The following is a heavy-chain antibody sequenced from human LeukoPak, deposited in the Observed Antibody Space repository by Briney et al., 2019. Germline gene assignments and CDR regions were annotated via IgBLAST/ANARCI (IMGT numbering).Heavy chain of an antibody. D-gene: IGHD3-22*01. J-gene: IGHJ4*02. V-gene: IGHV4-39*01. Sequence: SETLSLTCTVSGGSISSSYYYWGWIRQPPGKGLEWIGSIYYSGSTYYNPSLKSRITISVDTSKNQFSLKLSSVTAADTAVYYCARRVSDPLKVDYWGQGTLVTVSS. CDR2: IYYSGST. CDR3: ARRVSDPLKVDY. CDR1: GGSISSSYYY.